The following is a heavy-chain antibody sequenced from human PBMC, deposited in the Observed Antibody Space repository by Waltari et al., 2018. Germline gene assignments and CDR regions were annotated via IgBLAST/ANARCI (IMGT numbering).Heavy chain of an antibody. D-gene: IGHD4-17*01. CDR1: GFTFSSYA. CDR3: AKARLTPYGDYDGRDY. CDR2: IRNSGGTT. J-gene: IGHJ4*02. Sequence: EVQLLESGGGLVQPGGSLRLSCAASGFTFSSYAMSWVRQAPGQGLEWVSGIRNSGGTTYYADSVKGRFTISRDNSKNTLSLQMNTLKVEDTAVYYCAKARLTPYGDYDGRDYWGQGTLVTVSS. V-gene: IGHV3-23*01.